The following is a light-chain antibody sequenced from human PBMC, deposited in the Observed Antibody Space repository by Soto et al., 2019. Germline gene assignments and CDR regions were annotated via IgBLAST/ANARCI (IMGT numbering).Light chain of an antibody. Sequence: EIVLTQSPATLSLSPGEGATLSCRASQSVSSYLAWYQQKPGQAPRLLIYDAYNRATGIPPRFSGSGSGTDFTLTISSLEPEDSAVYYCQQRHMWPITFGQGTRREIK. CDR2: DAY. J-gene: IGKJ5*01. CDR3: QQRHMWPIT. V-gene: IGKV3-11*01. CDR1: QSVSSY.